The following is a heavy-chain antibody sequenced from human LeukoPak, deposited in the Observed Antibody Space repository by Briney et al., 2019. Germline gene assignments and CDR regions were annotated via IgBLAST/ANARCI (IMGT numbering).Heavy chain of an antibody. CDR2: INYSGST. D-gene: IGHD6-19*01. CDR1: AYSITSGYY. V-gene: IGHV4-38-2*01. CDR3: ARIGWPAIDY. Sequence: SETLSLTCAVSAYSITSGYYWAWIRQPPGKGLEWIGSINYSGSTYYKSSLKSRLTISADTSKNQFFLKVQSVTAADTAVYYCARIGWPAIDYWGQGTLVTVSS. J-gene: IGHJ4*02.